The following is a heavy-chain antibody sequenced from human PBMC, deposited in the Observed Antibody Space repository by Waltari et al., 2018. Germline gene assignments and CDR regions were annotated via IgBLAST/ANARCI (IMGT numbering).Heavy chain of an antibody. CDR3: ASTQYSSSWYDPVASFDY. CDR2: SRSSSSYI. D-gene: IGHD6-13*01. Sequence: EVQLVESGGGLVKPGGSLRLSCAASGFTFSSYSMNWVRQAPGKGRVWVSSSRSSSSYIYYADSVKGRLTISRDNAKNSLYLQMNSLRAEDTAVYYCASTQYSSSWYDPVASFDYWGQGTLVTVSS. J-gene: IGHJ4*02. CDR1: GFTFSSYS. V-gene: IGHV3-21*01.